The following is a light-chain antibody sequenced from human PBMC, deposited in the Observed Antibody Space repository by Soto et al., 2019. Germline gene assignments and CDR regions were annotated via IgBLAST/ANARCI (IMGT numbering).Light chain of an antibody. CDR3: QQYERYPAS. CDR1: QNINTY. CDR2: AAS. V-gene: IGKV1-16*01. Sequence: DIQMTQSPSSLSASVGDRVTIGCRASQNINTYLAWFQQKPGKAPKSLIYAASNLQGGVPSRFSGTGSGTEFTVTTSSLQPEDVATYYCQQYERYPASFGGGTKLDI. J-gene: IGKJ4*01.